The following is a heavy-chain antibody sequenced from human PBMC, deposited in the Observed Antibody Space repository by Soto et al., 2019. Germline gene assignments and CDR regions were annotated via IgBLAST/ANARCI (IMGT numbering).Heavy chain of an antibody. Sequence: ASVKVSCKASGYTFTSYYMHWVRQAPGQGLEWMGIINPSGGSTSYAQKFQGRVTMTRDTSTSTVYMELSSLRSDDTAVYYCASLAPEGCSGGSCYYFDYWGQGTLVTVSS. CDR1: GYTFTSYY. V-gene: IGHV1-46*01. J-gene: IGHJ4*02. D-gene: IGHD2-15*01. CDR2: INPSGGST. CDR3: ASLAPEGCSGGSCYYFDY.